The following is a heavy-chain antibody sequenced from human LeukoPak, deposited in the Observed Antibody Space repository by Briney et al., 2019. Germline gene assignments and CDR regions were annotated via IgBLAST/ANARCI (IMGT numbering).Heavy chain of an antibody. J-gene: IGHJ3*02. CDR2: IYNSGST. Sequence: SETLSVTCTVSGGSISSYYWSWIRQPPGKGLEWIGYIYNSGSTNYNHSLKSRVTISEDMSNNQFSLKLSSVTAADTAVYYCARALRLWGGNSGIAFDIWGQGTMVTVSS. D-gene: IGHD4-23*01. CDR1: GGSISSYY. CDR3: ARALRLWGGNSGIAFDI. V-gene: IGHV4-59*01.